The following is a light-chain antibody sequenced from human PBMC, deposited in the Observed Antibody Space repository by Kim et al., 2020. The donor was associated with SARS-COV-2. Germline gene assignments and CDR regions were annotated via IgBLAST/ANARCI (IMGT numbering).Light chain of an antibody. J-gene: IGKJ2*01. CDR2: GAS. CDR3: QQTYSFPYT. Sequence: DIQMTQSPSSVSASVGERVTITCRASRVISDWLAWYQQKPGKAPTLLIYGASNLQSGVPSRFSGSGSGTYYTLTISSLQPEDSATYYCQQTYSFPYTFGQGTKLEIK. V-gene: IGKV1D-12*01. CDR1: RVISDW.